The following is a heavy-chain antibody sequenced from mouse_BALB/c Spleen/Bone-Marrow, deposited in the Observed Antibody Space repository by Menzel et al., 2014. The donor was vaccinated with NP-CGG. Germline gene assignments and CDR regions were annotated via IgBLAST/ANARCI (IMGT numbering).Heavy chain of an antibody. CDR1: GFTLSSFG. V-gene: IGHV5-17*02. J-gene: IGHJ4*01. CDR3: ARDEDYAMDY. Sequence: EVMLVESGGGLVQPGGSRKLSCAASGFTLSSFGMHWVRQAPEKGLEWVAYISSGSSTIYYADTVKGRFTISRDNPKNTRFLQMTSLRSEDTAMYYCARDEDYAMDYWGQGASVTVSS. CDR2: ISSGSSTI.